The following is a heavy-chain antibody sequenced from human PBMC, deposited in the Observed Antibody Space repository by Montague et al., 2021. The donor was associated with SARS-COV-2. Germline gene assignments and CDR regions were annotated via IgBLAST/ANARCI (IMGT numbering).Heavy chain of an antibody. CDR3: ARGMIQGVTTPLDY. CDR2: IYYSGTT. CDR1: FGSIISSDYY. J-gene: IGHJ4*02. D-gene: IGHD3-10*01. V-gene: IGHV4-39*02. Sequence: SETLSLTCSVSFGSIISSDYYWGWIRQPPGKELEGIINIYYSGTTYSNPSLRGRGSIYIDTSKNHLSLRLISVTAADTAVYVCARGMIQGVTTPLDYWGQGSQVTVSS.